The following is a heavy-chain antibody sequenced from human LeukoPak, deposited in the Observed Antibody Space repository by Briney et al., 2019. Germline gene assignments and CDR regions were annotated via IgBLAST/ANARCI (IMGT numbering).Heavy chain of an antibody. CDR1: GYTFTSYG. D-gene: IGHD3-3*01. CDR2: ISAYNGNT. J-gene: IGHJ4*02. Sequence: ASVKVSCKASGYTFTSYGISWVRQAPGQGLEWMGWISAYNGNTNYAQKLQGRVTMTTDTSTSTAYMELRSLRSDDTAVYYCAREPRGVIPYPVDYWGQGTLVTVSS. V-gene: IGHV1-18*01. CDR3: AREPRGVIPYPVDY.